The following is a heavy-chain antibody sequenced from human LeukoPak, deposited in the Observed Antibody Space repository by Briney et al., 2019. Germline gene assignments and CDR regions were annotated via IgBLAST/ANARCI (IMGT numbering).Heavy chain of an antibody. CDR1: GGSISSDGYY. V-gene: IGHV4-31*03. J-gene: IGHJ4*02. Sequence: PSQTLPLTCTVSGGSISSDGYYWSWIRQHPGKGLEWIGYIYYSGNTYYNPSLKSRVAISVDTSKNQFSLKLTSVTAADTAVYFCARDLMGDYDTSGYLEEWGQGTLVTVSS. D-gene: IGHD3-22*01. CDR3: ARDLMGDYDTSGYLEE. CDR2: IYYSGNT.